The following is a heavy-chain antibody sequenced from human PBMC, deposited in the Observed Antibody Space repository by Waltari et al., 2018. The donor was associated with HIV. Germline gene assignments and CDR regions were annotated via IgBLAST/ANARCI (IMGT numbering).Heavy chain of an antibody. CDR2: IKQDGSDK. V-gene: IGHV3-7*01. J-gene: IGHJ4*02. CDR1: GFTFSHYW. CDR3: ARRPSAGRSFDY. Sequence: EVQLVESVAGVVQPGGSLRLSWAAYGFTFSHYWMSWVRQAPGKGLEWVANIKQDGSDKYYVDSVKGRFTISRDNAKNSLYLQMNSLRAEDTAVYYCARRPSAGRSFDYWGQGTLVTVSS. D-gene: IGHD1-26*01.